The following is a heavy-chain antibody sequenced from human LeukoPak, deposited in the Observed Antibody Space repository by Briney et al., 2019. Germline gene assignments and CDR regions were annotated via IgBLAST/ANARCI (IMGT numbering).Heavy chain of an antibody. D-gene: IGHD2-2*01. CDR3: ARGNWGYCSSTSCYVWFDP. CDR2: INPNSGGT. Sequence: GASVEVSCKASGYTFTGYYMHWVRQAPGQGLEWMGWINPNSGGTNYAQKFQGRVTMTRDTSISTAYMELSRLRSDDTAVYYCARGNWGYCSSTSCYVWFDPWGQGTLVTVSS. J-gene: IGHJ5*02. V-gene: IGHV1-2*02. CDR1: GYTFTGYY.